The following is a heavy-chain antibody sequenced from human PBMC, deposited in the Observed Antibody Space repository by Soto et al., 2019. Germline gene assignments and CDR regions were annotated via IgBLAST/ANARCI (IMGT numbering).Heavy chain of an antibody. Sequence: QVRLVESGGGVVQPGRSLRLSCAASGFTFNAYGMHWVRQAPSKGLEWVAVVWYEGSTKYYADAVKGRFTISRDNSKNTVDLQVNYLRADDTVVYYCAKVEYNSGWYGYFDSWGQGTRVTVSS. D-gene: IGHD6-19*01. V-gene: IGHV3-30*18. J-gene: IGHJ4*02. CDR3: AKVEYNSGWYGYFDS. CDR1: GFTFNAYG. CDR2: VWYEGSTK.